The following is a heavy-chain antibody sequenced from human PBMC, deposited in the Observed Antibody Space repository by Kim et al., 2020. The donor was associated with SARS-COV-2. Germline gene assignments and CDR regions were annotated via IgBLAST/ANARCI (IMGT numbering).Heavy chain of an antibody. J-gene: IGHJ5*02. D-gene: IGHD1-26*01. CDR2: IGTAGDT. CDR3: ARGWGFGA. CDR1: GFTFSSYD. Sequence: GGSLRLSCAASGFTFSSYDMHWVRQGIGEGLEWVSSIGTAGDTHYPGSVEGRVTISRDNAKSSLYLHMNSLRAGDTAVYYCARGWGFGAWGQGTLVTVSS. V-gene: IGHV3-13*04.